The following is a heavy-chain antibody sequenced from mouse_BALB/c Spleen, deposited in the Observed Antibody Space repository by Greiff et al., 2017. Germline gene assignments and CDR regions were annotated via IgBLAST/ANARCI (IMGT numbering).Heavy chain of an antibody. V-gene: IGHV5-17*02. J-gene: IGHJ3*01. CDR3: AREGDYDEFAY. Sequence: EVKLVESGGGLVQPGGSRKLSCAASGFTFSSFGMHWVRQAPEKGLEWVAYISSGSSTIYYADTVKGRFTISRDNPKNTLFLQMTSLRSEDTAMYYCAREGDYDEFAYWGQGTLVTVSA. CDR2: ISSGSSTI. CDR1: GFTFSSFG. D-gene: IGHD2-4*01.